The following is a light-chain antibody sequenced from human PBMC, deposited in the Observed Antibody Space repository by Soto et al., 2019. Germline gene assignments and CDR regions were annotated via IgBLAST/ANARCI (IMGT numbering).Light chain of an antibody. CDR3: LQDYNYPLT. CDR2: VAS. J-gene: IGKJ4*01. Sequence: AIKMTQSPSSVSASVGDRVTITCRASQDIGDDLGWYQQKPGKVPNLLIYVASSLQSGVPSRFSGSGSGTDFTLTISSLQPEDSATYYCLQDYNYPLTFGGGTKVEIK. CDR1: QDIGDD. V-gene: IGKV1-6*02.